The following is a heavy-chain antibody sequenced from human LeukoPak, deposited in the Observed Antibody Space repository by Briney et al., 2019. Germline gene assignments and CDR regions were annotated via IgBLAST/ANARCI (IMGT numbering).Heavy chain of an antibody. CDR1: GFTFGYYW. J-gene: IGHJ3*02. V-gene: IGHV3-7*01. Sequence: GGSLRLSCEGSGFTFGYYWTTWVRQAPGKGLEWVANIKPDGGEKHYADSVKGRFTISRDNSKNTLYLQMNSLRAEDTAVYYCARTIVGATRGAFDIWGQGTMVTVSS. D-gene: IGHD1-26*01. CDR2: IKPDGGEK. CDR3: ARTIVGATRGAFDI.